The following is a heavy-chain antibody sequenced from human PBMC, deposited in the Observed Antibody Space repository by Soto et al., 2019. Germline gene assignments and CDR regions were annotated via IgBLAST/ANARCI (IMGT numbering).Heavy chain of an antibody. V-gene: IGHV3-64D*06. J-gene: IGHJ4*02. CDR1: GFTFSAYA. Sequence: HPGGSLRLSCSASGFTFSAYAMHWVRQAPGKGLEYVSSISPNGGTTYHADSVKDRFIVSRDNSKNTLYLQMASLRDEDTAAYYCVKGGIALATTGRAQIDSWGQGTLVTVSS. CDR2: ISPNGGTT. CDR3: VKGGIALATTGRAQIDS. D-gene: IGHD6-19*01.